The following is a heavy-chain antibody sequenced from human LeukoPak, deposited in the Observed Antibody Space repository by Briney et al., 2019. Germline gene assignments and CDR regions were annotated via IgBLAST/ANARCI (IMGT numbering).Heavy chain of an antibody. CDR3: ARRGWIQLWSYDY. V-gene: IGHV4-34*01. D-gene: IGHD5-18*01. CDR1: GGSFSGYY. J-gene: IGHJ4*02. Sequence: KPSETLSLTCAVYGGSFSGYYWSWIRQPPGKGLEWIGEINHSGSTNYNPSLKSRVTISVDTSKNQFSLKLSSVTAADTAVYYCARRGWIQLWSYDYWGQGTLVTVSS. CDR2: INHSGST.